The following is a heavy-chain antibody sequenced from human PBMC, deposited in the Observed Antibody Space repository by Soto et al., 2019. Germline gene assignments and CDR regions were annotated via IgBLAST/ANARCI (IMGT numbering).Heavy chain of an antibody. CDR3: ARVGAGFLEWLSPSYGMDV. CDR1: GFTFSSYA. Sequence: PGGSLRLSCAASGFTFSSYAMHWVRQAPGKGLEWVAVISYDGSNKYYADSVKGRFTISRDNSKNTLYLQMNSLRAEDTAVYYCARVGAGFLEWLSPSYGMDVWGQGTTVTVSS. J-gene: IGHJ6*02. V-gene: IGHV3-30-3*01. D-gene: IGHD3-3*01. CDR2: ISYDGSNK.